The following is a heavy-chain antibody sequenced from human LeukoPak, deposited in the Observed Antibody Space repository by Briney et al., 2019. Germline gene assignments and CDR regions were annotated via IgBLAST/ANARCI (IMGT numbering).Heavy chain of an antibody. V-gene: IGHV3-23*01. CDR1: GFTFSSYA. CDR2: ISGSGANT. CDR3: ARDANFGYDAFDI. Sequence: PGGSLRLSCAASGFTFSSYAMSWVRQAPGKGLEWVSAISGSGANTYYADSVKGRFTISRDNSKNTLYLQVNSLRAEDTAVYYCARDANFGYDAFDIWGQGTMVTVSS. D-gene: IGHD3-10*01. J-gene: IGHJ3*02.